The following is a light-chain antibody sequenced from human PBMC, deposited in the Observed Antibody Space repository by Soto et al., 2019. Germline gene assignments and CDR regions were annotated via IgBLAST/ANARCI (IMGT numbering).Light chain of an antibody. Sequence: EIVMTQSPATLSVSPGERATLSCRASQTVNSNLAWYQQKPGQAPRLLIFGASTRATGIPAKFSGSGSGTEFTLTISSLQSEDFAVYYCQQYHNWPPYTFGQGTKVDIK. CDR2: GAS. J-gene: IGKJ2*01. V-gene: IGKV3-15*01. CDR1: QTVNSN. CDR3: QQYHNWPPYT.